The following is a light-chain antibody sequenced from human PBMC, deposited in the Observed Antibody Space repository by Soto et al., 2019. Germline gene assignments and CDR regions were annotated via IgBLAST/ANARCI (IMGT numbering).Light chain of an antibody. V-gene: IGLV2-8*01. CDR1: SSDVGGYNY. Sequence: QSALTQPPSASGSPGQSVTISCTGTSSDVGGYNYVSWYQQHPAKAPKLMIYEVSKRPSGVPDRFSGSKSGNTASLTVSGLQAADEADYYCSSYAGSNNVVFGGGTKLTVL. CDR3: SSYAGSNNVV. J-gene: IGLJ2*01. CDR2: EVS.